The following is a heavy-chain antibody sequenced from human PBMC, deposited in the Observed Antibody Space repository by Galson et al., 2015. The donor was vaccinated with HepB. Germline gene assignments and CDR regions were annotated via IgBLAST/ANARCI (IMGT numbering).Heavy chain of an antibody. J-gene: IGHJ4*02. CDR3: ARIGVKRGYSLDFDY. V-gene: IGHV1-18*01. Sequence: SVKVSCKASGYTFTSYGISWVRQAPGQGLEWMGWISAHNGNTNYAQKLQGRVTMTTDTSTSTAYMELRSLRSDDTAVYYCARIGVKRGYSLDFDYWGQGTLVTVSS. CDR1: GYTFTSYG. CDR2: ISAHNGNT. D-gene: IGHD5-18*01.